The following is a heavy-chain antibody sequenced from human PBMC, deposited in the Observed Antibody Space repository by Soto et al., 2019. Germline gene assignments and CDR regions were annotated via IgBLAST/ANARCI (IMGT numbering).Heavy chain of an antibody. CDR1: GYTFTSYA. Sequence: GASVKVCCKASGYTFTSYAMHWVRQAHGQRLEWMGWINAGNGNTKYSQKFQGRVTITRDTSASTAYMELSSLRSEDTAVYYCARDRPLDPNHRYGMDVWGQGTTVTVSS. CDR2: INAGNGNT. J-gene: IGHJ6*02. V-gene: IGHV1-3*01. D-gene: IGHD1-1*01. CDR3: ARDRPLDPNHRYGMDV.